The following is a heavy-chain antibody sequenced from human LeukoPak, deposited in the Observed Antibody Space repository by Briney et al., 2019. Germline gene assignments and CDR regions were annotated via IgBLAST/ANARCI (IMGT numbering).Heavy chain of an antibody. D-gene: IGHD2-21*01. CDR1: GFTFSTSW. J-gene: IGHJ4*02. Sequence: GGSLRLSCAASGFTFSTSWMTWVRQAPGKGLEFVANIKHDGSERYYVDSVKGRFTISRDNAKNSLYLQMDSLRAEDTAVYFCARDHLNEPGDSYFDYWGQGTLVTVSS. CDR2: IKHDGSER. CDR3: ARDHLNEPGDSYFDY. V-gene: IGHV3-7*01.